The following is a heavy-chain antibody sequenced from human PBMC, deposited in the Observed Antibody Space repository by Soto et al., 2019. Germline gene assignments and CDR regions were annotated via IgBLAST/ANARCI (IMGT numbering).Heavy chain of an antibody. D-gene: IGHD6-19*01. CDR3: AREVSRTAVAGLNWFDP. CDR1: GYTFTGYY. V-gene: IGHV1-2*04. J-gene: IGHJ5*02. CDR2: INPNSGGT. Sequence: XVKVSCKASGYTFTGYYMHWVRQAPGQGLEWMGWINPNSGGTNYAQKFQGWVTMTRDTSISTAYMELSRLRSDDKAVYYCAREVSRTAVAGLNWFDPWGQGTLVTVSS.